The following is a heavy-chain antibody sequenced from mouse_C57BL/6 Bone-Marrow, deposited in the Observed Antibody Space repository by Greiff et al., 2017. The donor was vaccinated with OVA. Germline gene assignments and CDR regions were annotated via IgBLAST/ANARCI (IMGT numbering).Heavy chain of an antibody. V-gene: IGHV1-42*01. CDR2: INPSTGGT. CDR3: AREAWFLRRDYFDY. D-gene: IGHD2-3*01. J-gene: IGHJ2*01. CDR1: GYSFTGYY. Sequence: VQLQQSGPELVKPGASVKISCKASGYSFTGYYMNWVKQSPEKSLEWIGEINPSTGGTTYNQKFKAKATLTVDKSSSTAYMQLKSLTSEDSAVYYCAREAWFLRRDYFDYWGQGTTLTVSS.